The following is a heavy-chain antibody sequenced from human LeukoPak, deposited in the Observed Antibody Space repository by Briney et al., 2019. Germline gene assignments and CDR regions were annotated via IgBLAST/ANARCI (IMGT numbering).Heavy chain of an antibody. Sequence: ASVKVSXKASGGTFSSYAISWVRQAPGQGLEWMGRIIPIFGTANYAQKFQGRVTITTDESTSTAYMELSSLRSEDTAVYYCARDTYGPLDYWGQGTLVTVSS. CDR3: ARDTYGPLDY. D-gene: IGHD3-10*01. J-gene: IGHJ4*02. V-gene: IGHV1-69*05. CDR1: GGTFSSYA. CDR2: IIPIFGTA.